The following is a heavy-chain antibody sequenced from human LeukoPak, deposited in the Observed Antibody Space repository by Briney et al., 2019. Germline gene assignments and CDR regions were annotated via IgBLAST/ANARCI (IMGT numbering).Heavy chain of an antibody. J-gene: IGHJ4*02. CDR3: AREEPFDYYDSSGYYFDY. Sequence: SETLSLTCTVSGGSISSGDYYWSWIRQPAGKGLEWIGRIYTSGSTNYNPSLKSRVTMSVDTSKNQFSLKLSSVTAADTAVYYCAREEPFDYYDSSGYYFDYWGQGTLVTVSS. V-gene: IGHV4-61*02. D-gene: IGHD3-22*01. CDR1: GGSISSGDYY. CDR2: IYTSGST.